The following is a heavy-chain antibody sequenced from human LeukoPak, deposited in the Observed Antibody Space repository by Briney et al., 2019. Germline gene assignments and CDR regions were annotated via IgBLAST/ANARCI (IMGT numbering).Heavy chain of an antibody. Sequence: SETLSLTCTVSGGSISSYYWSWIRQPPGKGLEWIGYIYYSGSTNYNPSLKSRVTISVDTSKNQFSLKLSSVTAADTAVYYCAIDAPYCSGGSCYRYYYYMDVWGKGTTVTVSS. D-gene: IGHD2-15*01. CDR1: GGSISSYY. CDR3: AIDAPYCSGGSCYRYYYYMDV. J-gene: IGHJ6*03. V-gene: IGHV4-59*01. CDR2: IYYSGST.